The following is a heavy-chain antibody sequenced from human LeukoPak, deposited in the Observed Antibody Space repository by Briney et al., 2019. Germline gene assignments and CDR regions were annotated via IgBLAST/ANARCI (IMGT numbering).Heavy chain of an antibody. Sequence: PGGSLRLSCAASGFTFSSYGMHWVRQAPGKGLEWVAGISYDGSNKYYADSVKGRFTISRDDSKNTLYLQMNSLRAEDTAVYYCARDSTTRGVDYWGQGTLVTVSS. CDR3: ARDSTTRGVDY. D-gene: IGHD4-17*01. J-gene: IGHJ4*02. CDR2: ISYDGSNK. V-gene: IGHV3-30*03. CDR1: GFTFSSYG.